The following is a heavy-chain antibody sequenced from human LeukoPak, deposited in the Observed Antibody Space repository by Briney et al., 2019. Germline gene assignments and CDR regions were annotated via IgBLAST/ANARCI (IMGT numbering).Heavy chain of an antibody. CDR1: GFTFTSHW. D-gene: IGHD6-19*01. Sequence: GESLRLSCAASGFTFTSHWMHWVRQAPGKGLVWVSRITSHGTNTSYADSVKGRFTISRDNAKNTLYLQMNSLRAEDTAVYYCASTIAVAGFDYWGQGTLVTVSS. J-gene: IGHJ4*02. V-gene: IGHV3-74*01. CDR2: ITSHGTNT. CDR3: ASTIAVAGFDY.